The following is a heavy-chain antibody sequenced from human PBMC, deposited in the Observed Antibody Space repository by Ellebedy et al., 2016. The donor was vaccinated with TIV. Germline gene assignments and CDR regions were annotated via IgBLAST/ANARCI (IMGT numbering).Heavy chain of an antibody. CDR3: AGPAAIGTKAFDY. CDR1: GFTFSTYW. J-gene: IGHJ4*02. CDR2: IKQDGTET. V-gene: IGHV3-7*03. Sequence: GGSLRLSCSASGFTFSTYWINWVRQAPGKGLEWVANIKQDGTETNYVDSVKGRFTISRDNAKNSVSLQMNSLTVEDTAVYYCAGPAAIGTKAFDYWGQGTLVTVSS. D-gene: IGHD2-2*01.